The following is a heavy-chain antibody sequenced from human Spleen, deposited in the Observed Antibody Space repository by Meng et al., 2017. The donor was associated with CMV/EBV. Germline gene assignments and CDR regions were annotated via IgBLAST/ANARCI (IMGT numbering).Heavy chain of an antibody. D-gene: IGHD2-15*01. J-gene: IGHJ5*02. CDR3: ARGGYCSGGSCYEGWFDP. CDR2: INHSGST. CDR1: GGSFSGYY. Sequence: QVQLQQWGAVLLKPSETLSLTCAVYGGSFSGYYWSWIRQPPGKGLEWIGEINHSGSTNYNPSLKSRVTISVDTSKNQFSLKLSSVTAADTAVYYCARGGYCSGGSCYEGWFDPWGQGTLVTVSS. V-gene: IGHV4-34*01.